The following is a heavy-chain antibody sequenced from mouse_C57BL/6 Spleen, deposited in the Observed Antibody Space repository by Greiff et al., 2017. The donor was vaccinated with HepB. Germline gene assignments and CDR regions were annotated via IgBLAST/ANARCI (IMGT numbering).Heavy chain of an antibody. J-gene: IGHJ3*01. CDR1: GYTFTSYW. CDR3: ARRYDVGAWFAY. Sequence: QVQLQQPGAELVKPGASVKMSCKASGYTFTSYWITWVKQRPGQGLGWIGDIYPGSGSTNYNEKFKSKATLTVDTSSSTAYMQLSSLTSEDSAVYYCARRYDVGAWFAYWGQGTLVTVSA. D-gene: IGHD2-12*01. V-gene: IGHV1-55*01. CDR2: IYPGSGST.